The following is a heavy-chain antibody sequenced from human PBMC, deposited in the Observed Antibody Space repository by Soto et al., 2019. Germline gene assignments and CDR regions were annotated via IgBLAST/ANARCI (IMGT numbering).Heavy chain of an antibody. J-gene: IGHJ3*02. Sequence: QITLKESGPPLVKPTQTLTLTCTFSGFSLSTSGVGVGWIRQPPGKALEWLALIYWDDDKRYSPSLKSRLTITQDTSNTPVGLTMTNMDPVDTATYYCADRRGNPYYYDSGGAFDIWGQGTMVTVSS. CDR1: GFSLSTSGVG. CDR2: IYWDDDK. CDR3: ADRRGNPYYYDSGGAFDI. V-gene: IGHV2-5*02. D-gene: IGHD3-22*01.